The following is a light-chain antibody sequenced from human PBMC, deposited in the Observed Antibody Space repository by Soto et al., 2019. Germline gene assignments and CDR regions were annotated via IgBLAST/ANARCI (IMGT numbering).Light chain of an antibody. V-gene: IGLV2-11*01. J-gene: IGLJ1*01. Sequence: QSVLTQPRSVSGSPGQSVTISCTGTNTDIGTYNYVSWYQQHPGKAPKLMIYDVNKRPSGVPDRFSGSKSGNTASPTISGLQAEDEADYYCCSYAGRYIYVFGTGTKVTV. CDR2: DVN. CDR1: NTDIGTYNY. CDR3: CSYAGRYIYV.